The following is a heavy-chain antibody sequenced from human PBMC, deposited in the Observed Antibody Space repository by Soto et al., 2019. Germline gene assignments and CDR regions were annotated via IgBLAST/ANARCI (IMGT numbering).Heavy chain of an antibody. CDR3: ASSGAGSSDF. D-gene: IGHD3-10*01. CDR2: IFNSGTT. V-gene: IGHV4-59*01. J-gene: IGHJ4*02. Sequence: PAETLSLTCTVSGGSMSGYSWSWIRQPPGRGLEWIGHIFNSGTTNYNPSLKSRVTMSVDTSKNQISLNVMSVTAADTAVYYCASSGAGSSDFWGQGSLVTVS. CDR1: GGSMSGYS.